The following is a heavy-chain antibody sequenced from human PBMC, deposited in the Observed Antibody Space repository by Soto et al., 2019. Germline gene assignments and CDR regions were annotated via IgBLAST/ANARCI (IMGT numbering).Heavy chain of an antibody. D-gene: IGHD3-10*01. CDR2: INHSGST. V-gene: IGHV4-34*01. CDR1: GGSFSGYY. CDR3: ARVGPPRGGSGSYYMAHYYYGMDV. J-gene: IGHJ6*02. Sequence: SETLSLTCAVYGGSFSGYYWSWIRQPPGKGLEWIGEINHSGSTNYNPSLKSRFTLSVDTSKTHFSLKLSFVTAADTVLYYFARVGPPRGGSGSYYMAHYYYGMDVWGQGTTVTVSS.